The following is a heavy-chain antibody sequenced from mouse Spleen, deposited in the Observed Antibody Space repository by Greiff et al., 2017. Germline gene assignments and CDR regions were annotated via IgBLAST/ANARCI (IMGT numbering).Heavy chain of an antibody. CDR2: IHPNSGST. D-gene: IGHD2-5*01. J-gene: IGHJ3*01. Sequence: QVQLQQPGAELVKPGASVKLSCKASGYTFTSYWMHWVKQRPGQGLEWIGMIHPNSGSTNYNEKFKSKATLTVDKSSSTAYMQLSSLTSEDSAVYYCARHYSNYFFAYWGQGTLVTVSA. CDR3: ARHYSNYFFAY. V-gene: IGHV1-64*01. CDR1: GYTFTSYW.